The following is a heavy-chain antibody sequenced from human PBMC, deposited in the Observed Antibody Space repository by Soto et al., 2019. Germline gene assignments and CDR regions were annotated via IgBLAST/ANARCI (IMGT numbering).Heavy chain of an antibody. CDR2: ISGSGGST. CDR1: GFTFSSYA. J-gene: IGHJ4*02. D-gene: IGHD3-3*01. V-gene: IGHV3-23*01. Sequence: EVQLLESGGGLVQPGGSLRLSCAASGFTFSSYAMSWVRQAPGKGLEWVSAISGSGGSTYYADSVKGRFTISRDNSKNTLYLQMNSLRAEDTAVNYCAKGSYYDFWSGLYYFDYWGQGTLVTVSS. CDR3: AKGSYYDFWSGLYYFDY.